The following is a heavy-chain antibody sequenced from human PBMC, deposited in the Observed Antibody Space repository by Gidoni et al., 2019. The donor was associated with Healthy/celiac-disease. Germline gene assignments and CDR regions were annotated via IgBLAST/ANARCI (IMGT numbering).Heavy chain of an antibody. CDR3: AKERYCTGGVCYRREYYYYGMDV. D-gene: IGHD2-8*02. J-gene: IGHJ6*02. V-gene: IGHV3-30*18. CDR1: GFTFSSYG. Sequence: QVQLVESGGGVVQPGRSLRLSCAASGFTFSSYGMHWVRQAPGKGLEWVAVISYDGSNKYYADSVKGRFTISRDNSKNTLYLQMNSLRAEDTAVYYCAKERYCTGGVCYRREYYYYGMDVWGQGTTVTVSS. CDR2: ISYDGSNK.